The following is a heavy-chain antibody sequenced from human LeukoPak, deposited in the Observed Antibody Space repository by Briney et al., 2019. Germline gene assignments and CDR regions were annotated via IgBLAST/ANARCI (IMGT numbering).Heavy chain of an antibody. CDR3: ARYGFYCSSTSCYIFDN. CDR1: GFTFHDYT. Sequence: GGSLRLSCAASGFTFHDYTMHWVRQAPGKGLEWVSLIRWDDGSTYYAHSVKGRFTISRDNSKNSLYLQMNSLRAEDTALYYCARYGFYCSSTSCYIFDNWGQGTLVTVSS. J-gene: IGHJ4*02. D-gene: IGHD2-2*02. V-gene: IGHV3-43*01. CDR2: IRWDDGST.